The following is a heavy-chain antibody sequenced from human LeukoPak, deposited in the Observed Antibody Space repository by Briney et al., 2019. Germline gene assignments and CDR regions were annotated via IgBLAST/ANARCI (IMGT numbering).Heavy chain of an antibody. D-gene: IGHD3-10*01. CDR1: GFTFSSYW. Sequence: GGSLRLSCAASGFTFSSYWMHWVRQAPGKGLVWVSLINTDGTTTNYAASVKGRFNISRDNAKNTLYLQMSTLRAEDTAVYYCATLTFGESDSFDYWGQGNLVTVSS. V-gene: IGHV3-74*01. CDR3: ATLTFGESDSFDY. CDR2: INTDGTTT. J-gene: IGHJ4*02.